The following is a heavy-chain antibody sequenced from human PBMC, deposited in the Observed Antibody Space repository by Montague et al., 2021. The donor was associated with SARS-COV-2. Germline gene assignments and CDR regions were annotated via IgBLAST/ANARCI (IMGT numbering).Heavy chain of an antibody. Sequence: SETLSFTCTVSGGSISSGSYYWGWIRQPPGKGLEWIGSIYYSGSTYYNPSLKSRVTISVDTSKNQFSLKLSSVTAADTAVYYCARHGKTRIAMIVVVIGYFDYWGQGTLVTVSS. CDR2: IYYSGST. CDR1: GGSISSGSYY. D-gene: IGHD3-22*01. J-gene: IGHJ4*02. CDR3: ARHGKTRIAMIVVVIGYFDY. V-gene: IGHV4-39*01.